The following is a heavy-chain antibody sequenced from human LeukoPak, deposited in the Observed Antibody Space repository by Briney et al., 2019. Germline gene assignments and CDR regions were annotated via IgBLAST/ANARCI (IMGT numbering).Heavy chain of an antibody. CDR2: IYHSGST. D-gene: IGHD2-15*01. J-gene: IGHJ6*03. V-gene: IGHV4-39*07. CDR3: ARGYCSGGSCYSYYYYNYMDV. CDR1: GGSISSGSYY. Sequence: PSETLSLTCTVSGGSISSGSYYWGWIRQPPGKGLEWIGNIYHSGSTYYNPSLKSRVTISVDTSKNQFSLKLSSVTAADTAVYYCARGYCSGGSCYSYYYYNYMDVWGKGTTVTVSS.